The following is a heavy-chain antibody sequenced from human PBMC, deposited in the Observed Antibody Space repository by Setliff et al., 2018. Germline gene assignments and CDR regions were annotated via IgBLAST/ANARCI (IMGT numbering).Heavy chain of an antibody. CDR3: ARDPFLVQQFPYYMDV. CDR1: GYTFTDYH. Sequence: GPVKVSCKTSGYTFTDYHLHWVRQAPGQGLEWMGWIDPKSGATRYAQKFQGRVTLTRDTSITTAYMEVSILTSDDTAVYYCARDPFLVQQFPYYMDVWGKGTKVTVSS. CDR2: IDPKSGAT. V-gene: IGHV1-2*02. J-gene: IGHJ6*03. D-gene: IGHD6-13*01.